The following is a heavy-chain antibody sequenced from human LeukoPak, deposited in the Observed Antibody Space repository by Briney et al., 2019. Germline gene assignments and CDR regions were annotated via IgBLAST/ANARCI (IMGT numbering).Heavy chain of an antibody. V-gene: IGHV1-69*04. CDR2: IIPILGIA. CDR1: GGTFSSYA. D-gene: IGHD2/OR15-2a*01. Sequence: SVKVSCKASGGTFSSYAISWVRQAPGQGLEWMGRIIPILGIANYAQKFQGRVTITADKSTSTAYMELSSLRSEDTAVYYCATDPAFRSNYGMDVWGQGTTVTVSS. CDR3: ATDPAFRSNYGMDV. J-gene: IGHJ6*02.